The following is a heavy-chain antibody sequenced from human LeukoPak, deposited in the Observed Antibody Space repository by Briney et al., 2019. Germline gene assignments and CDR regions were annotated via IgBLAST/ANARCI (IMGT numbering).Heavy chain of an antibody. CDR3: ARVRDYYYDNCGYYDY. J-gene: IGHJ4*02. V-gene: IGHV4-59*01. D-gene: IGHD3-22*01. Sequence: SETLSLTCTASGGSIGGYFWTWIRQAPGKGLEWIGHIYYSGNTNYDPSLKNRVSISVDTSKNQISLKLTSVTSADTAKYYCARVRDYYYDNCGYYDYWGQGTLVTVSP. CDR2: IYYSGNT. CDR1: GGSIGGYF.